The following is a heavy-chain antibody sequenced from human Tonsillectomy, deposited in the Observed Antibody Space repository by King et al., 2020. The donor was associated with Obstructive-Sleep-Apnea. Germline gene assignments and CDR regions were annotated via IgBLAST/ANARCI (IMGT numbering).Heavy chain of an antibody. D-gene: IGHD1-26*01. Sequence: VQLVESGGGLVQPGGSLRLSCAVSGVTFRTSWMHWVRLSPGKVLVWVSRINSDGSGTIYADFVKGRFTISRDNAKNTLYLQMNSLRAEDTAVYYCARDRGGAGPTTTDYWGQGTLVTVSS. CDR1: GVTFRTSW. CDR2: INSDGSGT. CDR3: ARDRGGAGPTTTDY. V-gene: IGHV3-74*01. J-gene: IGHJ4*02.